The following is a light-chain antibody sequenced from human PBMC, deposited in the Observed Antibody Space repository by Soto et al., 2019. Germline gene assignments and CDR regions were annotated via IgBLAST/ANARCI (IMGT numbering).Light chain of an antibody. Sequence: EIVLAQSPGTLSLSPGERATLSCRASQTISSRYLTWYQQKSGQVPRLLIYGASSRATGIPDRFSGSGSGTDFTLTISRLEPEDVAVYYCHHSGNSHGTFCQGTKVEIK. CDR3: HHSGNSHGT. CDR2: GAS. V-gene: IGKV3-20*01. J-gene: IGKJ1*01. CDR1: QTISSRY.